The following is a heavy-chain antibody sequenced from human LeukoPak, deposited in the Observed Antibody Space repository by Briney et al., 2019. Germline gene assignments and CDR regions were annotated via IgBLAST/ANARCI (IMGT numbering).Heavy chain of an antibody. D-gene: IGHD6-13*01. CDR1: GFTFSSYA. CDR3: AKDRLIAAAGTRSWFDP. CDR2: ISGSGGST. V-gene: IGHV3-23*01. Sequence: GGSLRLACAASGFTFSSYAMSWVRQAPGKGLEWVSAISGSGGSTYYADSVKGRFTISRDNSKNTLYLQMNSLRAEDTAVYYCAKDRLIAAAGTRSWFDPWGQGTLVTVSS. J-gene: IGHJ5*02.